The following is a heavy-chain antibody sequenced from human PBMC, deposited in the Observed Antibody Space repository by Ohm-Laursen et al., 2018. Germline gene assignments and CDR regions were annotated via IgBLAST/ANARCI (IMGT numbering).Heavy chain of an antibody. Sequence: SLRLSCTASGFTFSNYGMHWVRQAPGKGLEWVAVTSYDERNKFYGNSVKGRFTISRNNSKNTLYLQMNSLRPEDSGVYYCAKDVVVVPAASRWFDPWGQGTLVTVFS. D-gene: IGHD2-2*01. CDR2: TSYDERNK. CDR1: GFTFSNYG. CDR3: AKDVVVVPAASRWFDP. J-gene: IGHJ5*02. V-gene: IGHV3-30*18.